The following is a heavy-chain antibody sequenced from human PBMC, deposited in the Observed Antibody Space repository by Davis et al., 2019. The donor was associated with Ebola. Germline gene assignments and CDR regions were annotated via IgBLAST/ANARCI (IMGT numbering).Heavy chain of an antibody. CDR2: IIPLFGSV. CDR3: ARDFYDSTDYPSRYFDV. V-gene: IGHV1-69*13. J-gene: IGHJ2*01. D-gene: IGHD3-22*01. CDR1: GGSFSSSA. Sequence: SVKVSCKASGGSFSSSAPNWVRQAPGQGLEWMGGIIPLFGSVTYAQKFQGRLTITAADSTGTAYMELYSLTSEDTAVYYCARDFYDSTDYPSRYFDVWGPGTLVTVSS.